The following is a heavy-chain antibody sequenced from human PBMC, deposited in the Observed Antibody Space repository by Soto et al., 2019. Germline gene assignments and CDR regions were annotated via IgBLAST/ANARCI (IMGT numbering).Heavy chain of an antibody. D-gene: IGHD2-2*01. Sequence: EVQLVESGGGLVQPGGSLRLSCAASGFSFVSYWMHWVRQAPGQGPMWVSRIDYDGTTTNYADSVKGRFTISRDNAKSTLYLQMNSLRPEDTAVYYCTRGPRASSGGTGAYWGKGTLVTVSS. CDR2: IDYDGTTT. V-gene: IGHV3-74*01. J-gene: IGHJ1*01. CDR1: GFSFVSYW. CDR3: TRGPRASSGGTGAY.